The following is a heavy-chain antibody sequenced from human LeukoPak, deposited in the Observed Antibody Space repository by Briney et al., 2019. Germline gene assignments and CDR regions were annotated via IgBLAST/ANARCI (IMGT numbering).Heavy chain of an antibody. CDR3: ARTPPVYDFWSGYSDYYGMDV. J-gene: IGHJ6*02. Sequence: SETLSLTCTVSGGSISSYYWSWIRQPPGKGLEWIGYIYYSGSINYNPSLKSRVTISVDTSKNQFSLKLSSVTAADTAVYYCARTPPVYDFWSGYSDYYGMDVWGQGTTVTVSS. CDR2: IYYSGSI. CDR1: GGSISSYY. V-gene: IGHV4-59*08. D-gene: IGHD3-3*01.